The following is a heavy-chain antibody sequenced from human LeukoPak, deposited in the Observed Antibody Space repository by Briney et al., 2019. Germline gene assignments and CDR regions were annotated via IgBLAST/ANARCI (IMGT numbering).Heavy chain of an antibody. CDR2: IGISSGNT. V-gene: IGHV3-48*01. CDR1: GFNFIDYS. CDR3: ARDHRYAFDN. Sequence: GGSLRLSCAASGFNFIDYSMNWVRQAPGKGLEWISYIGISSGNTKYADSAKGRFTISRDKARNSLYLQMNSLRVEDTAMYYCARDHRYAFDNWGHGTLVTVSS. J-gene: IGHJ4*01. D-gene: IGHD5-12*01.